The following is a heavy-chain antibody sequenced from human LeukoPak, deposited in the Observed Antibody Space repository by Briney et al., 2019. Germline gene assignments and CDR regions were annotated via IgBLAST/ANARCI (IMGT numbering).Heavy chain of an antibody. Sequence: PSETLSLTCTVSGGSISSYYWSWIRQPPGKGLEWIGYIYYSGSTNYNPSLKSRVTISVDTSKNQFSLKLSSVTAADTAVYYGAREGPDYAFDIWGQGTMVTVSS. CDR3: AREGPDYAFDI. V-gene: IGHV4-59*01. CDR2: IYYSGST. CDR1: GGSISSYY. J-gene: IGHJ3*02.